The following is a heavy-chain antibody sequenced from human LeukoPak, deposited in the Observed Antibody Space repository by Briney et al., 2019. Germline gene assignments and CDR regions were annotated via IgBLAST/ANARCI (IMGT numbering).Heavy chain of an antibody. V-gene: IGHV4-34*01. CDR2: INHSGST. Sequence: SETLSLTCAAYGGSFSGYYWSWIRQPPGKGLEWIGEINHSGSTNYNPSLKSRVTISVDTSKNQFSLKLSSVTAADTAVYYCARASGYSYGLLDYWGQGTLVTVSS. CDR1: GGSFSGYY. D-gene: IGHD5-18*01. CDR3: ARASGYSYGLLDY. J-gene: IGHJ4*02.